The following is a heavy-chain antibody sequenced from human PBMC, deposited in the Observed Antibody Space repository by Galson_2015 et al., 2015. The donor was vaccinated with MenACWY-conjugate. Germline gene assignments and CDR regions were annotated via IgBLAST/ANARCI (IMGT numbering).Heavy chain of an antibody. J-gene: IGHJ2*01. CDR2: IFYSGSA. CDR1: GGSISDHY. D-gene: IGHD3-9*01. CDR3: ARHSYFDWHWYPDL. V-gene: IGHV4-59*08. Sequence: SETLSLTCAVSGGSISDHYWSWIRQSPGKGLEWIGYIFYSGSANYNPSLSSRVTISVDRSKNHFSLKLTSVTASDTAVYYCARHSYFDWHWYPDLWGRGTLVTVTS.